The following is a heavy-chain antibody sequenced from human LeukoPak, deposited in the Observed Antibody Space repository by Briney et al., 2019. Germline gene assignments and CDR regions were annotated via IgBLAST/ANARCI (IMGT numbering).Heavy chain of an antibody. CDR1: GFTFSSYA. CDR3: ARQAYYDFWSGYSYYFDY. V-gene: IGHV3-23*01. D-gene: IGHD3-3*01. Sequence: QPGGSLRLSCAASGFTFSSYAMSWVRQAPGKGLEWVSAISGSGGSTYYADSVKGRSTISRDNSKNTLYLQMNSLRAEDTAVYYCARQAYYDFWSGYSYYFDYWGQGTLVTVSS. CDR2: ISGSGGST. J-gene: IGHJ4*02.